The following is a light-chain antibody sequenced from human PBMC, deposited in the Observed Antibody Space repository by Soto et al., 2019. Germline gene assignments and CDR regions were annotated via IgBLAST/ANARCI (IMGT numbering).Light chain of an antibody. CDR1: PSISSN. CDR3: QQYHDWPPLT. V-gene: IGKV3-15*01. Sequence: EIVVTQSPATLSVSLGERVTLSCRASPSISSNLAWYQQKPGLPPRLLFYSASARATGTSARFSGSGSGTEFILTISSLQSEDVAVYYCQQYHDWPPLTFGGGTKVQIK. J-gene: IGKJ4*01. CDR2: SAS.